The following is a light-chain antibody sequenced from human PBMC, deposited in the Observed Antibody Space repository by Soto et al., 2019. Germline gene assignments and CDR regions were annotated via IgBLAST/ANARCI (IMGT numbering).Light chain of an antibody. CDR3: QQYDSYSSGP. CDR1: QTVNTW. CDR2: DAS. Sequence: IQMYQSLSTLSASVGDRVTITCRASQTVNTWLAWYQQKPGKAPKVLIFDASSLKTGVPSRFSGSGSGTEFTLTISNLQPDDFATYYCQQYDSYSSGPFGQGTKVDI. J-gene: IGKJ1*01. V-gene: IGKV1-5*01.